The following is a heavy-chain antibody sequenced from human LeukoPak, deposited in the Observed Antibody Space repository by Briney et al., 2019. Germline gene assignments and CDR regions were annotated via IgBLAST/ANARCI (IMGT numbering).Heavy chain of an antibody. CDR2: ISSSSSYI. D-gene: IGHD6-13*01. Sequence: GGSLRLSCAASGFTFSSYSMNWVRQAPGKGLEWVSSISSSSSYIYYADSVKGRFTISRDNSKNTLYLQMNSLRAEDTAVYYCARDRAAYSSSWYYFDYWGQGTLVTVSS. CDR3: ARDRAAYSSSWYYFDY. J-gene: IGHJ4*02. CDR1: GFTFSSYS. V-gene: IGHV3-21*01.